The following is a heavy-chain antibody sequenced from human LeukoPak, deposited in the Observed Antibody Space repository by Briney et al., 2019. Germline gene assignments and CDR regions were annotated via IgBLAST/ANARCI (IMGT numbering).Heavy chain of an antibody. CDR3: ARGVEAAAVDYYYYMDV. CDR1: CGSFSGYY. CDR2: INHSGST. D-gene: IGHD6-13*01. J-gene: IGHJ6*03. Sequence: PSETLSLTCAVYCGSFSGYYWSWIRQPPGKGLEWIGEINHSGSTNYNPSLKSRVTISIDTSKNQFSLKLSSVTAADTAVYYCARGVEAAAVDYYYYMDVWGKGTTVTVSS. V-gene: IGHV4-34*01.